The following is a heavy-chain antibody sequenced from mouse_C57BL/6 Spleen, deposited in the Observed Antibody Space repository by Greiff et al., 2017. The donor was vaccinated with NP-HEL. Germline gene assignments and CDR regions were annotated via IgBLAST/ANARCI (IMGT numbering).Heavy chain of an antibody. D-gene: IGHD2-4*01. Sequence: VQLQQPGAELVRPGTSVKLSCKASGYTFTSYWMHWVKQRPGQGLEWIGVIDPSDSYTNYNQKFKGKATLTVDTSSSTAYMQLSSLTSEDSAVYYCARIYYDYDDPAWFAYWGQGTLVTVSA. V-gene: IGHV1-59*01. CDR1: GYTFTSYW. CDR2: IDPSDSYT. J-gene: IGHJ3*01. CDR3: ARIYYDYDDPAWFAY.